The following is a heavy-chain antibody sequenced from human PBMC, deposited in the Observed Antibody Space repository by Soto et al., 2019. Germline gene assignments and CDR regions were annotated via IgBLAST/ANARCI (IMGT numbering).Heavy chain of an antibody. D-gene: IGHD3-10*01. CDR3: ARGLIWTGHVGVEA. CDR2: SSYSGST. CDR1: GGSIRSGAYF. V-gene: IGHV4-31*03. J-gene: IGHJ5*02. Sequence: QVQLQESGPGMVKPSQTLSLTCTVSGGSIRSGAYFWTWIRHLPGRGLEWIGYSSYSGSTYYDPPLKSRATIAVDTSKNQFSLDLSSVTAADTAVYYCARGLIWTGHVGVEAWGQGTLVTVSS.